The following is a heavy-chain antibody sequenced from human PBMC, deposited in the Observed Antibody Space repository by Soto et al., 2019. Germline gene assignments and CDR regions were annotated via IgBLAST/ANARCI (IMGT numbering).Heavy chain of an antibody. Sequence: SETLSLTCTVSGGSISSYYWSWIRQPPGKGLEWIGYIYYSGSTNYNPSLKSRVTISVDTSKNQFSLKLSSVTAADTAVYYCARTNFDWLLRNYYGMDVWGQGTTVTVSS. CDR3: ARTNFDWLLRNYYGMDV. CDR1: GGSISSYY. J-gene: IGHJ6*02. V-gene: IGHV4-59*08. D-gene: IGHD3-9*01. CDR2: IYYSGST.